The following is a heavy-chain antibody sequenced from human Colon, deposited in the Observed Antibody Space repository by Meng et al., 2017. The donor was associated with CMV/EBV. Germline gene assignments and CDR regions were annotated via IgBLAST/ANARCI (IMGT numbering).Heavy chain of an antibody. CDR2: INHSGST. D-gene: IGHD2-15*01. CDR1: GGSFSGYY. CDR3: ARTGHTTLRLPRPFDI. Sequence: GSLRLSCAVYGGSFSGYYWSWIRQPPGKGLEWIGEINHSGSTNYNPSLKSRVTISVDTSKNQFSLKLSSVTAADTAVYYCARTGHTTLRLPRPFDIWGQGTMVTVSS. V-gene: IGHV4-34*01. J-gene: IGHJ3*02.